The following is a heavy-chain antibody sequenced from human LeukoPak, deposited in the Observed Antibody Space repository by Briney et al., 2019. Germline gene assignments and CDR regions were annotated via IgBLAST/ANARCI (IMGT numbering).Heavy chain of an antibody. CDR1: GFTFSSYA. CDR2: ISASGGST. D-gene: IGHD6-13*01. CDR3: AKEGRYSSSWQYYFDY. V-gene: IGHV3-23*01. J-gene: IGHJ4*02. Sequence: PGGSLRLSCAASGFTFSSYAMSWFRQAPGKGLEGVSGISASGGSTYYADSVKGRFTISRDNSKNTLYLQMNSLRAEDTAVYYCAKEGRYSSSWQYYFDYWGQGTLVTVSS.